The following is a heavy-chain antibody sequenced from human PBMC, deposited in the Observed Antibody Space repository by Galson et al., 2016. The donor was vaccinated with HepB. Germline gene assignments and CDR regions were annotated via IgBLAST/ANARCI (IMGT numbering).Heavy chain of an antibody. J-gene: IGHJ4*02. CDR1: GGSIISESNY. CDR2: IYYSGST. Sequence: SETLSLTCVVSGGSIISESNYWGWVRQPPGGGLEWIGSIYYSGSTYHNPALTSRLTISVDTSKNQFSLKLSSVTAADTAVYHCASGAGMVTEIDSWGRGTLVTVSS. D-gene: IGHD5-18*01. CDR3: ASGAGMVTEIDS. V-gene: IGHV4-39*01.